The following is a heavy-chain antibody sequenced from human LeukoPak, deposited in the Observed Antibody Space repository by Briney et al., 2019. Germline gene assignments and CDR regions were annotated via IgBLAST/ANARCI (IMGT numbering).Heavy chain of an antibody. CDR1: GGSISSYY. Sequence: SETLSLTCTASGGSISSYYRSWIRQPPGKGLEWIGYIYYSGSTNYNPSLKSRVTISVEATKNQSSLKLSSMPAADTTLYYYSRGYSSSWYYFDYWGQGTRVTVSS. CDR2: IYYSGST. CDR3: SRGYSSSWYYFDY. J-gene: IGHJ4*02. V-gene: IGHV4-59*01. D-gene: IGHD6-13*01.